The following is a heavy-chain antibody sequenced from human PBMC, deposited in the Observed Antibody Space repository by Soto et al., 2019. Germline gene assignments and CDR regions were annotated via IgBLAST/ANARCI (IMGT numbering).Heavy chain of an antibody. V-gene: IGHV1-69*01. J-gene: IGHJ6*02. CDR2: IIPIFGMG. Sequence: QVLLVQSGAEVKKPGSSVKVSCEASGYTFSTYSISWLRQAPGQGLEWMGGIIPIFGMGKHAEKFQGRVTITADESTTTAYMELNSLRSEDTAVYYCARVREEYASRFNDDYYHYALDVWGQGTTVAVSS. D-gene: IGHD2-2*01. CDR1: GYTFSTYS. CDR3: ARVREEYASRFNDDYYHYALDV.